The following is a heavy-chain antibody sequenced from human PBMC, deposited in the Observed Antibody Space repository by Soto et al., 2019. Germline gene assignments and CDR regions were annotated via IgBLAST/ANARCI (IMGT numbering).Heavy chain of an antibody. V-gene: IGHV4-39*01. CDR1: YGSISVSNVF. CDR3: ARNEGRSFDF. CDR2: IDYSGAA. Sequence: AETLSLTCTVSYGSISVSNVFWGWVRQPPGKGLEWIGNIDYSGAAYVNPSHGTLTTFPVDTSNNQFSLTLYSVTAEDTAVYYCARNEGRSFDFWGQGILVTVSS. J-gene: IGHJ4*02.